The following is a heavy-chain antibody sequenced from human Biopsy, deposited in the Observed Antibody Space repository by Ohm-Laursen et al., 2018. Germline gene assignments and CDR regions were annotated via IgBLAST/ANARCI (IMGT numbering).Heavy chain of an antibody. Sequence: GSLRLSCAASGFTFSASAVHWVRQASGKGLEWVGRIRSKAKSYATAYAASVTGRFTISRDDSKNTTYLQMNSLKTEDTAVHYCTLEGAGFDNWGQGTLVTVSS. V-gene: IGHV3-73*01. D-gene: IGHD3-10*01. J-gene: IGHJ4*02. CDR3: TLEGAGFDN. CDR1: GFTFSASA. CDR2: IRSKAKSYAT.